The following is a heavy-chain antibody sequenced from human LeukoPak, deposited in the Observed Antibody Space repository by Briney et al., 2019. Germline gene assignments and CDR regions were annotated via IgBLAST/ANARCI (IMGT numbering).Heavy chain of an antibody. J-gene: IGHJ4*02. D-gene: IGHD3-3*01. V-gene: IGHV4-59*01. CDR3: ARGVTIYDFWSGYFSPRFDY. Sequence: SETLSLTCTVSGGSISSYYWSWIRQPPGKGLEWIGYIYYRGSTNYNPSLKSRVTISVDTSKNQFSLKLSSVTAADTAVYYCARGVTIYDFWSGYFSPRFDYWGQGTLVTVSS. CDR1: GGSISSYY. CDR2: IYYRGST.